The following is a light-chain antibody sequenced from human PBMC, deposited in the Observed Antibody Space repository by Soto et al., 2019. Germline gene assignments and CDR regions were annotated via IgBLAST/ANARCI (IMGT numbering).Light chain of an antibody. CDR2: DVS. J-gene: IGLJ2*01. V-gene: IGLV2-14*01. CDR1: SSDVGGYNY. Sequence: QSVLTQPASVSGSPGQSITISCTGTSSDVGGYNYVSWYQQHPGKAPKLMIYDVSNRPSGVSNRFSGSKSGNTASLTISGLQAEDAADSYCSSYTSSSTLVVFGGGTKLTVL. CDR3: SSYTSSSTLVV.